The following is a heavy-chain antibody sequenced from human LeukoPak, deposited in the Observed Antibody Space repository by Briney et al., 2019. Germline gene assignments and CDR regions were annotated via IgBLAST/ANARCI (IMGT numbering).Heavy chain of an antibody. Sequence: SETLSLTCTVSGSSISSYYWSWIRQPAGKGLEWIGRIYTSGSTNYNPSLKSRVTMSVDTSKNQFSLKLSSVTAADTAVYYCASGARRDGYTYYFDYWGQGTLVTVSS. V-gene: IGHV4-4*07. CDR1: GSSISSYY. CDR3: ASGARRDGYTYYFDY. J-gene: IGHJ4*02. D-gene: IGHD5-24*01. CDR2: IYTSGST.